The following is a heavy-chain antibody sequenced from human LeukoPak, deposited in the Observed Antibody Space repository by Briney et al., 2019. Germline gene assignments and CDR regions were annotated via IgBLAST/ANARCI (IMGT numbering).Heavy chain of an antibody. CDR1: GGSFSGYY. Sequence: SETLSLTCAVYGGSFSGYYWSWIRQPPGKGLEWIGEINHSGSTNYNPSLKSRVTISVDTSKNQFSLKLNSVTAADTAVYYCARVHNPIGYCTNGVCYSHFGYFDYWGQGTLVTVSS. CDR3: ARVHNPIGYCTNGVCYSHFGYFDY. V-gene: IGHV4-34*01. CDR2: INHSGST. J-gene: IGHJ4*02. D-gene: IGHD2-8*01.